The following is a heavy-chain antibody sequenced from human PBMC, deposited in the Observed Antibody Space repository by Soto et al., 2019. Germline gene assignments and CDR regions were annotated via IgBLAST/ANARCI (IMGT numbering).Heavy chain of an antibody. J-gene: IGHJ4*02. CDR1: GGSISSGGYS. CDR3: TRSHYFDY. CDR2: IYHSGYT. V-gene: IGHV4-30-2*05. Sequence: SETLSLTCAVSGGSISSGGYSWNWIRQPPGKGLEWIGYIYHSGYTYYTPSLKSRVTISVDTSKNLFSLKLSSVTAADTAVYFCTRSHYFDYRGQGALVTVSS.